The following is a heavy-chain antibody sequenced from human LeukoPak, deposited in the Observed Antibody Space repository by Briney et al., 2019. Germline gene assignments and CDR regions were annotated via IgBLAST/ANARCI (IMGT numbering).Heavy chain of an antibody. CDR3: ARPYCSSTSCYGVVSDWFDP. D-gene: IGHD2-2*01. J-gene: IGHJ5*02. CDR1: GGSFSGYY. CDR2: INHSGST. Sequence: SETLSLTCAAYGGSFSGYYWSWIRQPPGKGLEWIGEINHSGSTNYNPSLKSRVTISVDTSKNQFSLKLSSVTAADTAVYYCARPYCSSTSCYGVVSDWFDPWGQGTLVTVSS. V-gene: IGHV4-34*01.